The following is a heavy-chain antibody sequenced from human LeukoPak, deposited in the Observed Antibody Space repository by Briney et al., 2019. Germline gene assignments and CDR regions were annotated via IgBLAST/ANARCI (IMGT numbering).Heavy chain of an antibody. Sequence: GGSLRLSCAASGFTVDSNYLSWVRQAPGKGLEWVSTIYTGGSTYYAASVKGRFTISRDFSKNTVFLHMNSLRAEDTAMYYCARGDDSGYYDYFDYWGQGALVTVST. J-gene: IGHJ4*02. CDR2: IYTGGST. D-gene: IGHD3-22*01. CDR1: GFTVDSNY. V-gene: IGHV3-53*01. CDR3: ARGDDSGYYDYFDY.